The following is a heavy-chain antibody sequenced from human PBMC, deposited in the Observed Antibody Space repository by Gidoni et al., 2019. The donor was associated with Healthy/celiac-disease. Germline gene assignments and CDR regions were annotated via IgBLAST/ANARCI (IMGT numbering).Heavy chain of an antibody. J-gene: IGHJ4*02. CDR2: ISGSGGSK. Sequence: EVQLLESGGGLVQPGGSLRLSCAASGFPFSSYAMSWVRQAPGKGLEGVSAISGSGGSKYYADSVKGRFTISRDNSKNTLYLQMNSLRAEDTAVYYCAKVDSSSTIGYWGQGTLVTVSS. CDR3: AKVDSSSTIGY. CDR1: GFPFSSYA. V-gene: IGHV3-23*01. D-gene: IGHD6-6*01.